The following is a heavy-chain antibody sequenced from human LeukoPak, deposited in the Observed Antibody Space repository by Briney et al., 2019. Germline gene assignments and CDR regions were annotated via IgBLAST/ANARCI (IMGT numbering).Heavy chain of an antibody. CDR3: ARIAPSYYYDSSAPLDY. D-gene: IGHD3-22*01. Sequence: ESGPALVKPTQTLTLTCTFSGFSLNTTGMRMGWIRQPPGKALEWLSRIDWDDDKLYSTSLKPRLTISKDSSRNQVVLTMTNMDPVDTATYYCARIAPSYYYDSSAPLDYWGQGTLVTVSS. CDR1: GFSLNTTGMR. CDR2: IDWDDDK. J-gene: IGHJ4*02. V-gene: IGHV2-70*04.